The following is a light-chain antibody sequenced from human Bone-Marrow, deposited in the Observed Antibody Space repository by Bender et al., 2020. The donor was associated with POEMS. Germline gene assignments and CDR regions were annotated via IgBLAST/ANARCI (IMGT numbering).Light chain of an antibody. CDR3: QVWESSSDHLV. CDR2: DYN. CDR1: NIGSYS. Sequence: ASITCGGNNIGSYSVHWYQQKPGQAPVLLVYDYNDRPSGIPERFSGSNSGNTATLTISRVEAGDEADYYCQVWESSSDHLVFGGGTKLAVL. V-gene: IGLV3-21*02. J-gene: IGLJ2*01.